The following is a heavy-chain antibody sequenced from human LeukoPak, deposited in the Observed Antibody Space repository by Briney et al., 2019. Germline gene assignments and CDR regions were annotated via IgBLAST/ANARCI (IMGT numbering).Heavy chain of an antibody. CDR3: ARLLRSGYSYGFLDY. J-gene: IGHJ4*02. D-gene: IGHD5-18*01. CDR2: IYYSGST. CDR1: GASISSYY. Sequence: SETLSLTCTVSGASISSYYWSWIRQPPGKGLEWIGYIYYSGSTNYNPSLKSRGTISVDRSKNQFSLKLNSVTAADTAVYFCARLLRSGYSYGFLDYWGQGTLVTVSS. V-gene: IGHV4-59*01.